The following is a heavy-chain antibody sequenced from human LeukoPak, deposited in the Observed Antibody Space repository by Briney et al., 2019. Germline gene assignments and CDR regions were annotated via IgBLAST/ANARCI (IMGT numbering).Heavy chain of an antibody. J-gene: IGHJ4*02. CDR1: GFPFSSFA. D-gene: IGHD2-21*01. Sequence: GGSLSLSGTGPGFPFSSFAMHWFGQTPVGGLEWLAFMRYDGKTEYYADSVKGRFTIAREDSHSTVHLHMKDLRPDDAAVYFCAKDLNTVVMQYFDSWGQGTLVSVSS. CDR3: AKDLNTVVMQYFDS. V-gene: IGHV3-30*02. CDR2: MRYDGKTE.